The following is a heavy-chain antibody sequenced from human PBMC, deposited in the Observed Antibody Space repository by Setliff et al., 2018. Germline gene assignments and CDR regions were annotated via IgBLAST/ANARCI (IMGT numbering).Heavy chain of an antibody. CDR1: GFTFSYFS. D-gene: IGHD1-1*01. J-gene: IGHJ6*03. V-gene: IGHV3-20*04. CDR2: INWNGDRT. Sequence: GGSLRLSCAGSGFTFSYFSMSWVRQVPGKGLEWVSSINWNGDRTGYADSVKGRFTISRDNAKNSLYLQMNSLRAEDTAVYYCARDREGDGNYYMDVWGKGTTVTVSS. CDR3: ARDREGDGNYYMDV.